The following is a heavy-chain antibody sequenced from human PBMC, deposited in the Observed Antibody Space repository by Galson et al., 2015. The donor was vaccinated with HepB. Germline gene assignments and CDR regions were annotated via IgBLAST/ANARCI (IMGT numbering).Heavy chain of an antibody. CDR1: GDSVSSNSAA. Sequence: CAISGDSVSSNSAAWNWIRRSPSRGLEWLGRTYYRSKWYNDYAVSVKSRITINPDTSKNQFSLKLSSVTAADTAVYYCARFTAADHNWFDPWGQGTLVTVSS. D-gene: IGHD6-13*01. CDR3: ARFTAADHNWFDP. V-gene: IGHV6-1*01. CDR2: TYYRSKWYN. J-gene: IGHJ5*02.